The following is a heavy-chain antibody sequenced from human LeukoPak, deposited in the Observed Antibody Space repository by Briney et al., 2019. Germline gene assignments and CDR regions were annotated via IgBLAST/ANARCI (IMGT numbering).Heavy chain of an antibody. J-gene: IGHJ5*02. CDR1: GGSFEHYF. CDR3: ARPRSTDGYGYMGVDQNWFDP. V-gene: IGHV4-59*08. D-gene: IGHD5-18*01. Sequence: PSETLSLTCTVSGGSFEHYFWSWIRQPPGKGLEWIGHVYYSGSADYSPSLKSRLNISADTSKSQFSLKLNSVTAANTAVYYCARPRSTDGYGYMGVDQNWFDPWGQGTLVTVSS. CDR2: VYYSGSA.